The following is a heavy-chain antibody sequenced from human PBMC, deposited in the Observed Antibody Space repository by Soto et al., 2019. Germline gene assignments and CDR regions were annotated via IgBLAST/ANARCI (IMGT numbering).Heavy chain of an antibody. D-gene: IGHD3-10*01. CDR1: GFTFSSYS. V-gene: IGHV3-21*01. J-gene: IGHJ4*02. CDR2: ISSSSSYI. Sequence: GGSLRLSCAASGFTFSSYSMNWVRQAPGKGLEWVSSISSSSSYIYYADSVKGRFTISRDNAKNSLYLQMNSLRAEDTAVYYCARVEYYYGSGSYSPGFDYWGQGTLVTVSS. CDR3: ARVEYYYGSGSYSPGFDY.